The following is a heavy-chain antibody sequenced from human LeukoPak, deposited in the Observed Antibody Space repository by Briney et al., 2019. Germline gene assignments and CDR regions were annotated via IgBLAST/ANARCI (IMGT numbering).Heavy chain of an antibody. CDR2: ISGSGSRT. CDR1: GFTFSSYG. V-gene: IGHV3-23*01. CDR3: AKGSREWELLDAFDN. J-gene: IGHJ3*02. D-gene: IGHD1-26*01. Sequence: GGSLRLSCAASGFTFSSYGMTWVRQAPGKGLEWVSGISGSGSRTDYADSVKGRFTISRDNAKNTLYLQMNSLRAEDTAVYYCAKGSREWELLDAFDNWGQGTMVTVSS.